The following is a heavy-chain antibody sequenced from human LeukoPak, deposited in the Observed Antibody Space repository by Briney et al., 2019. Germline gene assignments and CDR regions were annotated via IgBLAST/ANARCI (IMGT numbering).Heavy chain of an antibody. D-gene: IGHD1-1*01. Sequence: PGGSLRLSCAASGFTFSSYWMSWVRQAPGKGLEWVANIKQDESEKYYVDSVKGRFTISRDNAKNSLYLQMNSLRDEDTAVYYCARDKIEGPTKLDYWGQGILVTVSS. V-gene: IGHV3-7*01. CDR1: GFTFSSYW. J-gene: IGHJ4*02. CDR3: ARDKIEGPTKLDY. CDR2: IKQDESEK.